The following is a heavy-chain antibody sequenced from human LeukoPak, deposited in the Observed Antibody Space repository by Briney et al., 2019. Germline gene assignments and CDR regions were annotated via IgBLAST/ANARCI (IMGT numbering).Heavy chain of an antibody. D-gene: IGHD2-2*01. CDR3: ARNAVPDRPFSGMDV. CDR2: IIPIFGTA. J-gene: IGHJ6*04. V-gene: IGHV1-69*13. Sequence: SVKVSCKASGGTFSSYAISWVRQAPGQGLEWMGGIIPIFGTANYAQKYQGRVTITADESTSTAYMELSSLRSEDTAVYYCARNAVPDRPFSGMDVWGKGTTVTVSS. CDR1: GGTFSSYA.